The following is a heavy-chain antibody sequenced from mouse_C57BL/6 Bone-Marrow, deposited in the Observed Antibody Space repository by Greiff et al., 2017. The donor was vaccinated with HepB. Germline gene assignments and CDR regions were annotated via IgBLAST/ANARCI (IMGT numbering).Heavy chain of an antibody. CDR1: EYEFPSHD. CDR2: INSDGGST. Sequence: DVQLVESGGGLVQPGESLKLSCESNEYEFPSHDMSWVRKTPEKRLELVAAINSDGGSTYYPDTMEGRFIISRDNTKKTLYLQMIILRSEDTALYYCARHDGYYWFAYWGQGTLVTVSA. J-gene: IGHJ3*01. V-gene: IGHV5-2*01. D-gene: IGHD2-3*01. CDR3: ARHDGYYWFAY.